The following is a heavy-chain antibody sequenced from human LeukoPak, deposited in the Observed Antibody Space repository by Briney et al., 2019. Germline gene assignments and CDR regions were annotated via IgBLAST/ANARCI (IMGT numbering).Heavy chain of an antibody. J-gene: IGHJ4*02. Sequence: ASVKVSCKAPGGTFSSYAISWVRQAPGQGLEWMGGIIPIFGTANYAQKFQGRVTITADESTSTAYMELSSLRSEDTAVYYCASLYGSGSSLYDYWGQGTLVTVSS. D-gene: IGHD3-10*01. CDR1: GGTFSSYA. CDR3: ASLYGSGSSLYDY. V-gene: IGHV1-69*13. CDR2: IIPIFGTA.